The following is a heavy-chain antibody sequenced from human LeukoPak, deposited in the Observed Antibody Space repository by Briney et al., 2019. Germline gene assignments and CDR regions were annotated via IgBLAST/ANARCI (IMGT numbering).Heavy chain of an antibody. Sequence: SETLSLTCTVSGYSISSGYYWGWIRQPPGKGLEWIGSIYHSGSTYYNPSLKSRVTISVDTSKNQFSLKLSSVTAADTAVYYCARRLGIAVAGSHYYYMDVWGKGTTVTISS. CDR1: GYSISSGYY. V-gene: IGHV4-38-2*02. D-gene: IGHD6-19*01. CDR2: IYHSGST. CDR3: ARRLGIAVAGSHYYYMDV. J-gene: IGHJ6*03.